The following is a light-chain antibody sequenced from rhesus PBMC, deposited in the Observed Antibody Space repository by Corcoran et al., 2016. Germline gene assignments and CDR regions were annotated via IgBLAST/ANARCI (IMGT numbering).Light chain of an antibody. J-gene: IGKJ4*01. CDR3: HQYSSRPLT. CDR1: KGISSE. Sequence: DIQMTQSPSSLSASVGDTVTITCRASKGISSELAWYQQKPGKAPKLLIYKAFSLQSGFPSRFSGSGSGTDFTLTIISLQSEYFATYYCHQYSSRPLTFGGGTKVELK. CDR2: KAF. V-gene: IGKV1-22*01.